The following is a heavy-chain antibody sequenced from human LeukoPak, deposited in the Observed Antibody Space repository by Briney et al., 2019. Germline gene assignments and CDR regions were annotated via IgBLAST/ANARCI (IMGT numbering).Heavy chain of an antibody. D-gene: IGHD3-22*01. CDR1: GGSIRSGGYF. Sequence: SQTLSLTCTVSGGSIRSGGYFWSWIRQRPGKGLEWIGYIHYSGSAYYNPSLKSRITVSVDTTKNQFSLKLSSVTAADTAVYYCARERDSNYYDSRGYSDAFEIWGHGTMGTVSS. V-gene: IGHV4-31*03. CDR2: IHYSGSA. J-gene: IGHJ3*02. CDR3: ARERDSNYYDSRGYSDAFEI.